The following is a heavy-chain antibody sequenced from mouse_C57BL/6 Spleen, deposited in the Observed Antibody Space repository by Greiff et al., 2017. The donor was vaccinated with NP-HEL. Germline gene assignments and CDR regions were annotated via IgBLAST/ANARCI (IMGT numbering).Heavy chain of an antibody. D-gene: IGHD1-1*01. CDR2: INPGSGGT. CDR1: GYAFTNYL. Sequence: QVQLKQSGAELVRPGTSVKVSCKASGYAFTNYLIEWVKQRPGQGLEWIGVINPGSGGTNYNEKFKGKATLTADKSSSTAYMQLSSLTSEDSAVYFCARDGSRDWYFDVWGTGTTVTVSS. J-gene: IGHJ1*03. V-gene: IGHV1-54*01. CDR3: ARDGSRDWYFDV.